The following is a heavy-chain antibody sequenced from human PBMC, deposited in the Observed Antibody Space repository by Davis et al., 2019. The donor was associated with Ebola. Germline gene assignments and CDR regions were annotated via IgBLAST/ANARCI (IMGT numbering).Heavy chain of an antibody. CDR1: GGSVSNYY. V-gene: IGHV4-34*01. Sequence: MPSETLSLTCTVSGGSVSNYYWSWIRQPPGKGLEWIGEINHSGSTNYNPSLKSRVTISVDTSKNQFSLKLSSVTAADTAVYYCARVGIVVVPAADFDYYYGMDVWGQGTTVTVSS. CDR3: ARVGIVVVPAADFDYYYGMDV. CDR2: INHSGST. J-gene: IGHJ6*02. D-gene: IGHD2-2*01.